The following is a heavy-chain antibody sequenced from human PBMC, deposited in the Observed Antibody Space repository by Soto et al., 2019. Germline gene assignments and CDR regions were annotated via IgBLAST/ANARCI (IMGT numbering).Heavy chain of an antibody. V-gene: IGHV5-51*01. CDR1: GYIFSSYW. Sequence: VESLKISCKGSGYIFSSYWIGCFLEMPGKGLEWMGIIYPGDSDTRYSPSFQGQVTISADKSISTAYLQWSSLKASDTAMYYCARLRDSYYGMDVWGQGTTVTVSS. CDR3: ARLRDSYYGMDV. CDR2: IYPGDSDT. J-gene: IGHJ6*02. D-gene: IGHD3-22*01.